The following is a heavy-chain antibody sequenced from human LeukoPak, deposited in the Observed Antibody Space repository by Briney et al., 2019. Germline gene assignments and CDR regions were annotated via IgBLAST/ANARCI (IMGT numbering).Heavy chain of an antibody. D-gene: IGHD6-19*01. CDR3: ARGVFRGWYYFDY. CDR1: GGSISSSSYY. V-gene: IGHV4-39*07. J-gene: IGHJ4*02. Sequence: PSETLSLTCTVSGGSISSSSYYWGWIRQPPGKGLEWIGSIYYSGSTYYNPSLKSRVTISVDTSKNQFSLKLSSVTAADTAVYYCARGVFRGWYYFDYWGQGTLVTVSS. CDR2: IYYSGST.